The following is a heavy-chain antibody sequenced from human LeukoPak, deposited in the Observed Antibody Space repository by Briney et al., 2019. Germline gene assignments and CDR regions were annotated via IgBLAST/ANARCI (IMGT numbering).Heavy chain of an antibody. V-gene: IGHV3-23*01. CDR2: TTGSGATT. J-gene: IGHJ2*01. CDR1: GFTFSSYV. Sequence: PGGSLRLSCAASGFTFSSYVMTWVRQAPGKGLEWVTTTTGSGATTDYADSVKGRFTISRDNSKNTLSLQMNSLRAEDTAVYYCARSWYFYLWGRGTLVTVSS. CDR3: ARSWYFYL.